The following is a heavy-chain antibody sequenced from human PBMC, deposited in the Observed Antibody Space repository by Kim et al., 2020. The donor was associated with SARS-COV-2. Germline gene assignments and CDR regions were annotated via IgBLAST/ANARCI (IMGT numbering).Heavy chain of an antibody. V-gene: IGHV3-48*03. CDR3: ALIMPRENSFNI. D-gene: IGHD2-2*01. J-gene: IGHJ3*02. Sequence: GGSLRLSCAASTFAFSIYEMNWLRQAPGKGLEWLSYISNTGDTVYYAESIEGRFTISRDNANNSLFLQMDSLRVEVTAVYYCALIMPRENSFNIWGQGTVVTVSS. CDR2: ISNTGDTV. CDR1: TFAFSIYE.